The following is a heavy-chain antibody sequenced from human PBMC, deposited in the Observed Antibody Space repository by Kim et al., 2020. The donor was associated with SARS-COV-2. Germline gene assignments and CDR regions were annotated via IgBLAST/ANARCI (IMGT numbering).Heavy chain of an antibody. CDR1: GFTFSSYG. CDR3: AKDGGPPNAGFLEWLLPDYYYYGMDV. J-gene: IGHJ6*02. CDR2: ISYDGSNK. V-gene: IGHV3-30*18. D-gene: IGHD3-3*01. Sequence: GGSLRLSCAASGFTFSSYGMHWVRQAPGKGLEWVAVISYDGSNKYYADSVKGRFTISRDNSKNTLYLQMNSLRAEDTAVYYCAKDGGPPNAGFLEWLLPDYYYYGMDVWGQGTTVTVSS.